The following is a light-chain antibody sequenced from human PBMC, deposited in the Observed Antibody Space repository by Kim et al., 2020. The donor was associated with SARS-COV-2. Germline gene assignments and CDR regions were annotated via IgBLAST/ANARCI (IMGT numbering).Light chain of an antibody. CDR2: TAS. J-gene: IGKJ2*01. V-gene: IGKV1-39*01. Sequence: ASVGDTVTITCRASRDIRNFLNWYQQKPGKAPELLIYTASSLQSGVPSRFSGGGSGTHFTLTISSLQPEDFATYFCQQSYITPYTFGQGTKVDIK. CDR3: QQSYITPYT. CDR1: RDIRNF.